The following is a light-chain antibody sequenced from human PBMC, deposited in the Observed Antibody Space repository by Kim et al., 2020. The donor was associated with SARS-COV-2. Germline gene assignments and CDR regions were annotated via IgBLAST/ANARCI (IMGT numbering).Light chain of an antibody. Sequence: GQSVTISCTGASSAVGVYNYVAWYQHHPGKAPKLMIYDVSKRPSGVPDRFSGSKSGNTASLTISGLQAEDEADYYCCSYAGSYTYVFGTGTKVTVL. V-gene: IGLV2-11*01. CDR2: DVS. CDR3: CSYAGSYTYV. CDR1: SSAVGVYNY. J-gene: IGLJ1*01.